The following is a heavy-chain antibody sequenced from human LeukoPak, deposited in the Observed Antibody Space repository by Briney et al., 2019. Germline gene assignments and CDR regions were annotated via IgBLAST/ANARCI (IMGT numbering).Heavy chain of an antibody. V-gene: IGHV1-8*01. CDR2: MNPKTGNT. CDR3: VRLCVRGIIGP. Sequence: ASVKVSCKASGLTVDNDDINWVRQASGQGLEWMGWMNPKTGNTGYAQNFQGRVNMTRDISINTAYMELSNLRSEDTAVYYCVRLCVRGIIGPWGQGTPVTVSS. D-gene: IGHD3-16*01. CDR1: GLTVDNDD. J-gene: IGHJ5*02.